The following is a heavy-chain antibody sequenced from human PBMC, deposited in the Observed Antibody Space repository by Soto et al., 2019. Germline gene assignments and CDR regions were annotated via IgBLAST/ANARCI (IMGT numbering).Heavy chain of an antibody. CDR2: IYVSGST. CDR1: RGSIYTGGYY. V-gene: IGHV4-31*03. Sequence: QMQMQESGPGLVEPSQTLSLTCTVSRGSIYTGGYYWTWIRQHPGKALEWIGYIYVSGSTYYNPSLKSRVAISIDTSKNQFSLKLNSESAADTAVYYCARARSGTYYNPAWFDPWGQGALVTVSS. J-gene: IGHJ5*02. D-gene: IGHD3-10*01. CDR3: ARARSGTYYNPAWFDP.